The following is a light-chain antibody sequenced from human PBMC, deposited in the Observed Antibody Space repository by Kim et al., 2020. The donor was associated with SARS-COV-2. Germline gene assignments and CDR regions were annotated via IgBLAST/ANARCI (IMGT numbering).Light chain of an antibody. CDR1: QTIYNSY. Sequence: LSPGERVTLSCRASQTIYNSYLAWYQQKPAQAPRLLIYASSTRATGIPDRFSGSGSGTDFTLTISRLEPEDVAVYYCQQYDTSKTFGQGTKVDIK. J-gene: IGKJ1*01. CDR2: ASS. V-gene: IGKV3-20*01. CDR3: QQYDTSKT.